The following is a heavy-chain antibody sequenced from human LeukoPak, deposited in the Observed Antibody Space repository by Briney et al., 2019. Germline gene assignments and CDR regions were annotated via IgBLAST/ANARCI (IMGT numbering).Heavy chain of an antibody. V-gene: IGHV4-61*08. CDR1: GDSISSRDYY. CDR3: ARDDYYHSGSNGFHI. Sequence: SQTLSLTCSVSGDSISSRDYYWSWIRQPPGKGLEWIGYIYYSGSTNYNPSLKSRVTISVDTSKNQFSLKLSSVTAADTAVYYCARDDYYHSGSNGFHIWGQGTMVTVSS. D-gene: IGHD3-10*01. J-gene: IGHJ3*02. CDR2: IYYSGST.